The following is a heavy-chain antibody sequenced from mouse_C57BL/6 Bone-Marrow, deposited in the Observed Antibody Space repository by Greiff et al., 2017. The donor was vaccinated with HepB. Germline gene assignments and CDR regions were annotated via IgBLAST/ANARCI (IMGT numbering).Heavy chain of an antibody. V-gene: IGHV2-5*01. Sequence: QVHVKQSGPGLVQPSQSLSITCTVSGFSLTSYGVHWVRQSPGKGLEWLGVIWRGGSTDYNAAFMSRLSITKDNSKNQVFFKMNSLQADDTAIYYCAKTGYDYEAMDDWGKGTSGTVSS. CDR2: IWRGGST. CDR1: GFSLTSYG. J-gene: IGHJ4*01. CDR3: AKTGYDYEAMDD.